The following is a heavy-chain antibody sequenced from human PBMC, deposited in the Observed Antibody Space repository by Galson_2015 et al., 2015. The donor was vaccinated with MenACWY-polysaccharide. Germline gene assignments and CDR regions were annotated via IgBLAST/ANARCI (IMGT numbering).Heavy chain of an antibody. V-gene: IGHV2-5*02. CDR1: GFSLITIGVG. J-gene: IGHJ3*01. CDR3: AHVMITFGGVIGDDAFDV. D-gene: IGHD3-16*01. Sequence: PALVTPTQTLTLTCTFSGFSLITIGVGVNWIRQPPGKALEWLAVIYWDGDNRYSPSLRSRLTVTKDTSKNQVVLTTTNMDPVDTATYYCAHVMITFGGVIGDDAFDVWGQGTMVTVSS. CDR2: IYWDGDN.